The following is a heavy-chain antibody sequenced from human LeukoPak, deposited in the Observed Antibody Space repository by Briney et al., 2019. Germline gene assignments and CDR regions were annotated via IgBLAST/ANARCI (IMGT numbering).Heavy chain of an antibody. CDR1: GGTFSSYA. V-gene: IGHV1-69*06. D-gene: IGHD5-18*01. Sequence: ASVKVSCKASGGTFSSYAISWVRQAPGQGLEWMGGIIPIFGTANYAQKFQGRVTITADKSTSTAYMELSSLRSEDTAVYYCARADTAMVTLGYWGQGTLVTVSS. J-gene: IGHJ4*02. CDR3: ARADTAMVTLGY. CDR2: IIPIFGTA.